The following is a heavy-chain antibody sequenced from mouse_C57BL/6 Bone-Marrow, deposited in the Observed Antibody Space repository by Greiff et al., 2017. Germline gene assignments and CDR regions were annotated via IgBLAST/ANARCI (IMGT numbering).Heavy chain of an antibody. D-gene: IGHD2-4*01. CDR2: INPNYGTT. CDR3: TRSYDYDYAMYY. J-gene: IGHJ4*01. V-gene: IGHV1-39*01. CDR1: GYSFTDYN. Sequence: VQLQQSGPELVKPGASVKISCKASGYSFTDYNMNWVKQSNGKSLEWIGVINPNYGTTSYNQKFKGKATLTVDQSSSTAYMQLNSLTSEDSAVYCGTRSYDYDYAMYYWGQGTSVTVSS.